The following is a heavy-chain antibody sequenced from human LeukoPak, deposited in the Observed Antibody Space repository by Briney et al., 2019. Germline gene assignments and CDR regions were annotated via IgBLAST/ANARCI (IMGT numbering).Heavy chain of an antibody. Sequence: GGSLRLSCAASGFTFSSYSMNWVRQAPGKGLEWVSSISTSSTYIYYADSVKGRFTISRDNAKNSLYLQMNSLRAEDTAVYYCASQLGDASDIWGQGTMVTVSS. CDR3: ASQLGDASDI. D-gene: IGHD6-13*01. J-gene: IGHJ3*02. CDR1: GFTFSSYS. CDR2: ISTSSTYI. V-gene: IGHV3-21*01.